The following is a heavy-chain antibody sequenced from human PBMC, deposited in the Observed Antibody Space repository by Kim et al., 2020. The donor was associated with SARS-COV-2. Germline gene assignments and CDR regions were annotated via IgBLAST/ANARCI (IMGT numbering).Heavy chain of an antibody. CDR1: GFNFITYG. J-gene: IGHJ4*02. D-gene: IGHD3-22*01. CDR2: ISNDGSNE. Sequence: GGSLRLSCAASGFNFITYGMHWVRQAPGKGLEWVTLISNDGSNEYYADSVKGRFTISRDNSKNTLYLQVNSLRAEDTAVYYCAKDLGYSSGLVHCWGQGNLVTVSS. V-gene: IGHV3-30*18. CDR3: AKDLGYSSGLVHC.